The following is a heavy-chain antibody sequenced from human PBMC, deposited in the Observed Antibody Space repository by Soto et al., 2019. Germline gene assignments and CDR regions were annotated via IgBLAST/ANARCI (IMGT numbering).Heavy chain of an antibody. Sequence: QVQLVQSGAEVKKPGASVKVSCKASGYTFTNYEINWVRQATGQGLEWMGWMNPGSGNTGYAHKFQGRVTMTRHISISTAYMELSRVGSDDTAIYYCARMAASGSLNWFDPWGQGTLVTVSS. CDR3: ARMAASGSLNWFDP. CDR2: MNPGSGNT. CDR1: GYTFTNYE. V-gene: IGHV1-8*01. J-gene: IGHJ5*02. D-gene: IGHD3-10*01.